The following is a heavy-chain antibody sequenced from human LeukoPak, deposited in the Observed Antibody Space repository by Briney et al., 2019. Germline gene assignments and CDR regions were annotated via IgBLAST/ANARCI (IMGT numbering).Heavy chain of an antibody. V-gene: IGHV4-61*02. Sequence: SHTLSLTCTVSGGSISSGSYYWSWIRQPAGKGLEWIGRIYTSGSTNYNPSLKSRVTISVDTSKNQFSLKLSSVTVADTAVYYCAREFCTGGSCYAEYFQPWGQGTLVTVSS. J-gene: IGHJ1*01. CDR1: GGSISSGSYY. CDR3: AREFCTGGSCYAEYFQP. D-gene: IGHD2-15*01. CDR2: IYTSGST.